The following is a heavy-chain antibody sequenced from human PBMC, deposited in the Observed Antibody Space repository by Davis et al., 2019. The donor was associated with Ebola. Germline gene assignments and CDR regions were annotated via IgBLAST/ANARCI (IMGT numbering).Heavy chain of an antibody. CDR2: ISYDGSNK. CDR3: AKGSGSYYYYGMDV. CDR1: GFTFSDYY. J-gene: IGHJ6*02. Sequence: GESLKISCAASGFTFSDYYMSWIRQAPGKGLEWVAVISYDGSNKYYADSVKGRFTISRDNSKNTLYLQMNSLRAEDTAVYYCAKGSGSYYYYGMDVWGQGTTVTVSS. V-gene: IGHV3-30*18.